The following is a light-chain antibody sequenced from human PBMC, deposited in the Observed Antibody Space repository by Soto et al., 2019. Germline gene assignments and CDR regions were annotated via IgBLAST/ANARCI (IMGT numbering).Light chain of an antibody. V-gene: IGLV1-44*01. CDR1: SSNIGRNT. CDR3: AAWDDSLNAVV. Sequence: QSVLTQPPSASGTPGQRVTISCSGSSSNIGRNTVNWYQQLPGTAPKVLIYSNNQRPSGVPDRLSGSKSGTSASLAVSGLQSEDEADYYCAAWDDSLNAVVFGVGTKLTVL. CDR2: SNN. J-gene: IGLJ2*01.